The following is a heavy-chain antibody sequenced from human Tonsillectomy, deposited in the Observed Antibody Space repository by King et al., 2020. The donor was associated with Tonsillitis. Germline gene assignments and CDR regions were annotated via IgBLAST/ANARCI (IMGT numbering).Heavy chain of an antibody. Sequence: VQLVESGAEVKKPGASVKVSCKASGYTFTNFYLHWVRQAPGQGLEWMGIINPSSGDTRDGQKFQGRVTVTSDTSTSTVYMEISSLGSEDTAVYYCARDPRQYDWYYGSYFDYWGQGTLVTVSS. V-gene: IGHV1-46*03. CDR2: INPSSGDT. CDR3: ARDPRQYDWYYGSYFDY. CDR1: GYTFTNFY. J-gene: IGHJ4*02. D-gene: IGHD1-7*01.